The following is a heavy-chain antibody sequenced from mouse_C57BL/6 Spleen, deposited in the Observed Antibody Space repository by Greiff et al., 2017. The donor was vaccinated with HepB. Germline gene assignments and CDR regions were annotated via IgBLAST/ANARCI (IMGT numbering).Heavy chain of an antibody. V-gene: IGHV1-61*01. CDR1: GYTFTSYW. CDR3: ARSTGHWYFDV. J-gene: IGHJ1*03. Sequence: QVQLQQPGAELVRPGSSVKLSCKASGYTFTSYWMDWVKQRPGQGLEWIGNIYPSDSETHYNQKFKDKATLTVDKSSSTAYMQLSSRTSEDSAVYYCARSTGHWYFDVWGTGTTVTVSS. CDR2: IYPSDSET. D-gene: IGHD4-1*01.